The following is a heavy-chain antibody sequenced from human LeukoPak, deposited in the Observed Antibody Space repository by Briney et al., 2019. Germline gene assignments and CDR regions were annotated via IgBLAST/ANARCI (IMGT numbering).Heavy chain of an antibody. CDR2: ISSDGNDK. J-gene: IGHJ4*02. CDR3: TTKVIRGNSGDDYDD. D-gene: IGHD5-12*01. V-gene: IGHV3-30*03. CDR1: GVTFRSYG. Sequence: GGSLRLSCAASGVTFRSYGMHWVRQAPGKGLEWVALISSDGNDKLYGDSVRGRFTISRDDSKSALYLQMNSLRAEDTAVYYCTTKVIRGNSGDDYDDWGQGTLVTVSS.